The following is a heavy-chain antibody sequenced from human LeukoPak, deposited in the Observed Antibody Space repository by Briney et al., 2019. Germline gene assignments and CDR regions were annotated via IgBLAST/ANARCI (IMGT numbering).Heavy chain of an antibody. CDR3: ARYSSSWDGPRTRMDV. J-gene: IGHJ6*02. CDR2: IYYSGST. V-gene: IGHV4-30-4*08. Sequence: PSETLSLTCTVSGGSISSGDYYWSWIRQPPGKGLEWIGYIYYSGSTNYNPSLKSRVTISVDTSKNQFSLKLSSVTAADTAVYYCARYSSSWDGPRTRMDVWGQGTTVTVSS. CDR1: GGSISSGDYY. D-gene: IGHD6-13*01.